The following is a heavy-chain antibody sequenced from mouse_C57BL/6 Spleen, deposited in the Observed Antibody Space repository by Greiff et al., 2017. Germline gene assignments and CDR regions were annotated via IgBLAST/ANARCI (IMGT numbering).Heavy chain of an antibody. V-gene: IGHV1-50*01. CDR2: IDPSDSYT. D-gene: IGHD4-1*01. J-gene: IGHJ4*01. CDR1: GYTFTSYW. Sequence: VQLQQPGAELVKPGASVKLSCKASGYTFTSYWMQWVKQRPGQGLEWIGEIDPSDSYTNYNQKFKGKATLTVDTSSSTAYMQLSSLTSEDSAVYYCARSWEEMDYWGQGTSVTVSS. CDR3: ARSWEEMDY.